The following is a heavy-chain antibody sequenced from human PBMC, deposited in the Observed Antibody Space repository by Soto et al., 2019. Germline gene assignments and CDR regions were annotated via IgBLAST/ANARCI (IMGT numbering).Heavy chain of an antibody. D-gene: IGHD3-10*01. Sequence: GGSLRLSCAASGFTFSNAWMSWVRQAPGKGLEWVGRIKSKTDGGTTDYAAPVKGRFTISRDDSKNTLYLQMNSLKTEDTAVYYCTTVGGANVNGYYYYMDVWGKGTTVTVSS. CDR3: TTVGGANVNGYYYYMDV. J-gene: IGHJ6*03. V-gene: IGHV3-15*01. CDR2: IKSKTDGGTT. CDR1: GFTFSNAW.